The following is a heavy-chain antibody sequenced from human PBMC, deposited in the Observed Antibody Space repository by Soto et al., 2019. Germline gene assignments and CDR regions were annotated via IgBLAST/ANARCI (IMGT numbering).Heavy chain of an antibody. Sequence: ASVKVFCKASGYTFTSYGISWVRQAPGQGLEWMGWISAYNGNTNYAQKLQGRVTMTTDTSTSTAYMELRSLRSDDTAVYYCAGGFPLGRFFDWLGGGTTFGFWGQGNLVSVSS. CDR1: GYTFTSYG. D-gene: IGHD3-9*01. V-gene: IGHV1-18*01. CDR3: AGGFPLGRFFDWLGGGTTFGF. CDR2: ISAYNGNT. J-gene: IGHJ4*02.